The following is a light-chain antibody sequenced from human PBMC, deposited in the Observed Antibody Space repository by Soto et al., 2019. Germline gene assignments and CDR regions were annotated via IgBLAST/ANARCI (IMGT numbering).Light chain of an antibody. Sequence: QSALTQPRSVSGSPGQSVTISCTGTSSDVGTYTYVSWYQQHPGKAPKLIIYDVIKRPSGVPDRFSGSKSGNTVSLTISGLQAEDEADYYCCSYAGSYTHVFGTGTKLTVL. CDR1: SSDVGTYTY. CDR3: CSYAGSYTHV. V-gene: IGLV2-11*01. J-gene: IGLJ1*01. CDR2: DVI.